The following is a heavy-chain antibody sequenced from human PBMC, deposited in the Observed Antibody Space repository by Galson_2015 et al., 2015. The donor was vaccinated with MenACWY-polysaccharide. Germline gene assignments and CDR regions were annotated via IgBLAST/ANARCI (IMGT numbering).Heavy chain of an antibody. J-gene: IGHJ4*02. D-gene: IGHD3/OR15-3a*01. CDR1: GFTFSSYW. CDR2: IKQDGSEK. Sequence: SLRLSCAASGFTFSSYWIHWVRHAPGKGLVWVANIKQDGSEKYYVDSVKGRFTISRDNARNSLYLQMNSLRAEDTAMYYCASQTWTGYFDYWGQGILVTVSS. CDR3: ASQTWTGYFDY. V-gene: IGHV3-7*03.